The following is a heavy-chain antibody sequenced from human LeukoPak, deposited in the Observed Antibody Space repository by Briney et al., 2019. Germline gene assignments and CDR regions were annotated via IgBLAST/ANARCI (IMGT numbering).Heavy chain of an antibody. CDR3: ARGSVNTYYYYGMDV. D-gene: IGHD4-11*01. Sequence: ASVKASCKASGYTFTSYYMHWVRQAPGQGLEWMGIINPSGGSTSYAQKFQGRVTMTRDTSTSTVYMELSSLRSEDTAVYYCARGSVNTYYYYGMDVWGQGTTVTVSS. CDR2: INPSGGST. J-gene: IGHJ6*02. CDR1: GYTFTSYY. V-gene: IGHV1-46*01.